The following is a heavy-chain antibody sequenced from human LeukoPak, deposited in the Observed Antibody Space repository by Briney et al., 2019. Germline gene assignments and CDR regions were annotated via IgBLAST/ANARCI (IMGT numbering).Heavy chain of an antibody. D-gene: IGHD6-19*01. J-gene: IGHJ4*02. CDR1: GGSISSSSYY. CDR3: ASGPSVAEAGTFDY. CDR2: IYYSGST. V-gene: IGHV4-39*07. Sequence: SETLSLTCTVSGGSISSSSYYWGWIRQPPGKGLEWIGSIYYSGSTYYNPSLKSRVTISVDTSKNQFSLKLSSVTAADTAVYYCASGPSVAEAGTFDYWGQGTLVTVSS.